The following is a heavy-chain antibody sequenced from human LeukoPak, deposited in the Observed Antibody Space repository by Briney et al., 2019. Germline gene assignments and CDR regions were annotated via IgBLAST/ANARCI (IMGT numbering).Heavy chain of an antibody. CDR1: GGSISSGGYY. J-gene: IGHJ6*02. V-gene: IGHV4-31*03. Sequence: SETLSLTCTVSGGSISSGGYYWSWIRQRPGKGLEWIGYIYYSGSTYYNPSLKSRVTISVDTSKNQFSLKLSSVTAADTAVYYCARDAPKVSGMDVWGQGTTVTVSS. CDR2: IYYSGST. CDR3: ARDAPKVSGMDV.